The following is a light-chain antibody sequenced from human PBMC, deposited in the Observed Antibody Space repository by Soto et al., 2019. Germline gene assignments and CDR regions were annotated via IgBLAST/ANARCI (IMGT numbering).Light chain of an antibody. V-gene: IGKV1-39*01. CDR1: QSINRD. J-gene: IGKJ4*01. Sequence: DIQMTQSPFSLSASVGDRVTITCRASQSINRDLNWYQQKPGKAPNLLIYAAFTLESGVPSRFSGSGSGTDFTLTISSLQLVDFETYYCQQNYSTPLAFGGGTKVDIX. CDR3: QQNYSTPLA. CDR2: AAF.